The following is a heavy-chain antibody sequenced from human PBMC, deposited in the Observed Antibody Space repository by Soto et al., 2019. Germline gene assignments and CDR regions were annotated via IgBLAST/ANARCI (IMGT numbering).Heavy chain of an antibody. J-gene: IGHJ4*02. CDR2: ISSNGGST. CDR1: GFTFSSYA. D-gene: IGHD5-18*01. V-gene: IGHV3-64D*06. Sequence: GGSLRLSCSASGFTFSSYAMHWVRQAPGKGLEYVSAISSNGGSTYYADPVKGRFTISGDNSKNTLYLQMSSLRAEDTAVYYCVKGWEVDTAMGTFDYWGQGTLVTVSS. CDR3: VKGWEVDTAMGTFDY.